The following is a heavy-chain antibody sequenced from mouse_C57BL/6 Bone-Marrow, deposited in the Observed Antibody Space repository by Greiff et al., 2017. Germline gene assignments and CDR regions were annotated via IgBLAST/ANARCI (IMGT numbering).Heavy chain of an antibody. CDR1: GYTFTSYW. CDR2: IHPNSGST. CDR3: GSYVNAY. V-gene: IGHV1-64*01. Sequence: QVQLQQPGAELVKPGASVKLSCKASGYTFTSYWMHWVKQTPGQGLEWIGMIHPNSGSTNYNEKFKSKATLTVDKSSSTAYMQRSSLTSEDAAVYYGGSYVNAYWGQGTLVTVSA. J-gene: IGHJ3*01. D-gene: IGHD1-1*01.